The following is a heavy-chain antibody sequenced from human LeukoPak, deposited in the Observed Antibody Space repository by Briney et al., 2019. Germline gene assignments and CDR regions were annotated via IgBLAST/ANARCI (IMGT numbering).Heavy chain of an antibody. CDR1: GYTFTGYY. Sequence: ASVKVSCKASGYTFTGYYMHWVRQAPGQGLEWMGWINPNSGGTNYAQKFQGRVTMTRDTSISTAYMELSRLRSDDTAVYYCARDWPYYYGSGSYYIVTPPDYWGQGTLVTVSS. V-gene: IGHV1-2*02. J-gene: IGHJ4*02. CDR2: INPNSGGT. D-gene: IGHD3-10*01. CDR3: ARDWPYYYGSGSYYIVTPPDY.